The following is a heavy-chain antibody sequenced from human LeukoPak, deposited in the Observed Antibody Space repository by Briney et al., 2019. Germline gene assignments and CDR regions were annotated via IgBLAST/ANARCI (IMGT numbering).Heavy chain of an antibody. D-gene: IGHD3-10*01. CDR3: ARVGVSGSGSQYYYYYGMDV. CDR2: IIPSGGSA. Sequence: ASVKVSCKASGDTFTSYYLHWVRQAPGQGLEWMGIIIPSGGSANYAQKFKGRVTMTRDTSTSTVYMELSSLRSEDTAAYYCARVGVSGSGSQYYYYYGMDVWGQGTTVTVSS. CDR1: GDTFTSYY. V-gene: IGHV1-46*01. J-gene: IGHJ6*02.